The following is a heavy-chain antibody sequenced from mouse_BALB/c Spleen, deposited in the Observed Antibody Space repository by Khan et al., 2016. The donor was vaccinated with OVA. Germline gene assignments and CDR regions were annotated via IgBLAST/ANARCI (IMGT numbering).Heavy chain of an antibody. J-gene: IGHJ2*01. V-gene: IGHV5-17*02. D-gene: IGHD1-1*01. Sequence: EVELVESGGGLVQPGGSRKLSCVASGFTFSSFGMHWVRQAPEKGLEWVAYISGDSSTIYYTDTVKGRFTISRDNPKNTLFLQMTSLRSEDMAMYYCARSYFYGYYFDQWGQGTTLTVSS. CDR1: GFTFSSFG. CDR2: ISGDSSTI. CDR3: ARSYFYGYYFDQ.